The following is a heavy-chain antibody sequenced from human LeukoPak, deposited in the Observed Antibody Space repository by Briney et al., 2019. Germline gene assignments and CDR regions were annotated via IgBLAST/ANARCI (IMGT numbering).Heavy chain of an antibody. Sequence: GGSLRLSCAASGFTFSSYWMHWVRRAPGKGLVWVSRINSDGSRTSYADSVKGRFTISRDNAKNSLYLQMNSLRAEDTAVYYCARVSPNTVTTLQYFDYWGQGTLVTVSS. CDR3: ARVSPNTVTTLQYFDY. CDR2: INSDGSRT. J-gene: IGHJ4*02. D-gene: IGHD4-17*01. V-gene: IGHV3-74*01. CDR1: GFTFSSYW.